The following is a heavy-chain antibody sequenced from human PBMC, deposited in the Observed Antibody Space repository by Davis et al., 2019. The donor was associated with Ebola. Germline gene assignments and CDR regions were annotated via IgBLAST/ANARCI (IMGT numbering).Heavy chain of an antibody. J-gene: IGHJ6*02. D-gene: IGHD4-17*01. CDR3: ARDGDGDFIYYYYYGMDV. Sequence: AASVKVSCKASGYTFTGYYMHWVRQAPGQGLEWMGWINPNSGGTNYAQKLQGRVTMTTDTSTSTAYMELRSLRSDDTAVYYCARDGDGDFIYYYYYGMDVWGQGTTVTVSS. CDR2: INPNSGGT. V-gene: IGHV1-2*02. CDR1: GYTFTGYY.